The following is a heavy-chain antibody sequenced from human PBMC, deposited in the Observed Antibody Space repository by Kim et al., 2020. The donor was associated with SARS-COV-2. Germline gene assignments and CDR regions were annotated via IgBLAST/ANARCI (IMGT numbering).Heavy chain of an antibody. J-gene: IGHJ4*02. CDR2: T. Sequence: TGYAQKFQGRVTMTRNTSISTAYMELSSLRSEDSAVYYCASGSYGYNYDYWGQGTLVTVSS. CDR3: ASGSYGYNYDY. D-gene: IGHD5-12*01. V-gene: IGHV1-8*01.